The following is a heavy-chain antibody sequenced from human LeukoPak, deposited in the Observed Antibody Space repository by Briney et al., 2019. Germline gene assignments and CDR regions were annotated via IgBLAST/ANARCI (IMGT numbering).Heavy chain of an antibody. CDR2: ISGSGGST. V-gene: IGHV3-23*01. D-gene: IGHD5-18*01. CDR3: ARGSTWIQLWLGNYFDY. Sequence: GGSLRLSCAASGFTFSSYGMSWVRQAPGKGLEWVSAISGSGGSTYYADSVKGRFTISRDNSKNTLYLQMNSLRAEDTAVYYCARGSTWIQLWLGNYFDYWGQGTLVTVSS. CDR1: GFTFSSYG. J-gene: IGHJ4*02.